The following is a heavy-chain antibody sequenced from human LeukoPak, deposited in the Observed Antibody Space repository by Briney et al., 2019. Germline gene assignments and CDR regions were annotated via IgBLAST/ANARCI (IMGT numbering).Heavy chain of an antibody. V-gene: IGHV1-2*02. CDR1: GYTFTGYY. D-gene: IGHD3-3*01. Sequence: GASVKVSCKASGYTFTGYYMHWVRQAPGQGLEWMGWINPNSGGTNYAQKFQGRVTMTRDTSISTAYMELSRLRSDDTAVYYCARDRSTIFGVAKDWFDPWGQGILVTVSS. J-gene: IGHJ5*02. CDR2: INPNSGGT. CDR3: ARDRSTIFGVAKDWFDP.